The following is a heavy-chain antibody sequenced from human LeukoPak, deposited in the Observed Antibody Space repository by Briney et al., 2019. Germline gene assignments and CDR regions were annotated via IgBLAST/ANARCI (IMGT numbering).Heavy chain of an antibody. CDR2: ISSSSGYI. Sequence: GSLRLSCAVSGFTFSSYSMNWVRQAPGKGLGWVSSISSSSGYIYYADSVNGRFTISRDNAENSLYLQMNSLRVEDTAVYYCARAKTYSGSYNDAFDIWGQGTMVTVSS. CDR3: ARAKTYSGSYNDAFDI. J-gene: IGHJ3*02. D-gene: IGHD1-26*01. V-gene: IGHV3-21*01. CDR1: GFTFSSYS.